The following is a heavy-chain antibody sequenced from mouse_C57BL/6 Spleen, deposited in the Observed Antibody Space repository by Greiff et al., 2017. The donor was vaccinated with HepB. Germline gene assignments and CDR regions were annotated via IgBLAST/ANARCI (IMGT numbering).Heavy chain of an antibody. CDR2: IFPGSGST. J-gene: IGHJ1*03. V-gene: IGHV1-75*01. CDR1: GYTFTDYY. CDR3: ARRSDGYYGYFDV. Sequence: VQLQESGPELVKPGASVKISCKASGYTFTDYYINWVKQRPGQGLEWIGWIFPGSGSTYYNEKFKGKATLTVDKSSSTAYMLLSSLTSEDSAVYFCARRSDGYYGYFDVWGTGTTVTVSS. D-gene: IGHD2-3*01.